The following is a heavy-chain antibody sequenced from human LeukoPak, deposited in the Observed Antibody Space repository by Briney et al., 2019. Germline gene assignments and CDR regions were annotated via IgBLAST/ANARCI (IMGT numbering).Heavy chain of an antibody. Sequence: PSETLSLTCTVSGGSISSSSYYWGWIRQPPGKGLEWIGRIYYSGSTYYNPSLKSRVTISVDTSKNQFSLKLSSVTAADTAVYYCASVFPSATYYDIFPNWFDPWGQGTLVTVSS. CDR2: IYYSGST. D-gene: IGHD3-9*01. CDR1: GGSISSSSYY. J-gene: IGHJ5*02. V-gene: IGHV4-39*07. CDR3: ASVFPSATYYDIFPNWFDP.